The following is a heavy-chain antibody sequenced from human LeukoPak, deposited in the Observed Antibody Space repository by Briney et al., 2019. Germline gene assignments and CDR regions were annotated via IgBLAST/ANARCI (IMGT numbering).Heavy chain of an antibody. V-gene: IGHV4-59*01. J-gene: IGHJ4*02. Sequence: KPSETLSLTCTVSGGSISSYYWSWIRQPPGKGLQWFGYIYYSGRTNYNPSLKSRLTISVDTSKNQFSLKLSSVTAADTAVYYCARNRLGDFDYWGQGTLVTVSS. CDR1: GGSISSYY. D-gene: IGHD3-16*01. CDR2: IYYSGRT. CDR3: ARNRLGDFDY.